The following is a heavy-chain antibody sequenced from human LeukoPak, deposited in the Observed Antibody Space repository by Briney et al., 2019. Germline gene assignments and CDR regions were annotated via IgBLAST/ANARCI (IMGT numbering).Heavy chain of an antibody. CDR2: IYYSGST. CDR1: GGSISSSSYY. J-gene: IGHJ4*02. D-gene: IGHD3-10*01. CDR3: ARDGSDYYGSGSYNY. V-gene: IGHV4-39*07. Sequence: PSETLSLTCTVSGGSISSSSYYWGWIRQPPGKGLEWIGSIYYSGSTYYNPSLKSRVTISVDTSKSQFSLKLSSVTAADTAVYYCARDGSDYYGSGSYNYWGQGTLVTVSS.